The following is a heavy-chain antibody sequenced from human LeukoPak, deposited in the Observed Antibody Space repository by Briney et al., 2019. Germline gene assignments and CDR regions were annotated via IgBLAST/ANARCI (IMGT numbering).Heavy chain of an antibody. CDR1: GFSLSRDW. CDR3: ARPVNRLFLF. CDR2: IKEDGSEK. V-gene: IGHV3-7*01. J-gene: IGHJ4*02. Sequence: GGSLRLSCVGSGFSLSRDWTTWVRQAPGTGLEWVANIKEDGSEKYYVDSVKGRFTISRDNAKNSLYLQMNNLRAEDTAVYFCARPVNRLFLFWGPGTLVTVSS. D-gene: IGHD2-21*01.